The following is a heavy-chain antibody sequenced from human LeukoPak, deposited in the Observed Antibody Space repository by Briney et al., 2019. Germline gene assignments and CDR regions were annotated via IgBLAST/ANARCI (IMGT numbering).Heavy chain of an antibody. CDR1: GFSLSTSGVA. CDR2: IYWNDDK. Sequence: SGPTLVKPTQTLTLTCTFSGFSLSTSGVAVGWFRQPPGKALEWLALIYWNDDKLYSPSLKSRLTITRDTSKNHVVLTMTNMDPVDTATYYCAHRQEDYFDYWGQGTLVTVSS. V-gene: IGHV2-5*01. CDR3: AHRQEDYFDY. J-gene: IGHJ4*02.